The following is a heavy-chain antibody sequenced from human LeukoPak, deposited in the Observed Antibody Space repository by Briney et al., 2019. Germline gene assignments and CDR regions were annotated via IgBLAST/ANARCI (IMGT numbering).Heavy chain of an antibody. V-gene: IGHV3-23*01. J-gene: IGHJ5*02. CDR2: ISGSGGNI. D-gene: IGHD3-16*01. CDR1: GFTFRISA. Sequence: SGGSLRLSCAASGFTFRISAMNWARQAPGKGLEWVSGISGSGGNIYYAESVKGRFTISRDNSKNTLFLHMNSLRPEDTAVYYCAKSAMTTGHVRETWGQGSLVTVSS. CDR3: AKSAMTTGHVRET.